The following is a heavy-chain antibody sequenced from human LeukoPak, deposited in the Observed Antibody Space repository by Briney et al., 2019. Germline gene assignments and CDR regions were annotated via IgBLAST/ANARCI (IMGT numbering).Heavy chain of an antibody. D-gene: IGHD3-10*01. J-gene: IGHJ3*02. CDR2: IRYDGSNK. V-gene: IGHV3-30*02. CDR3: AKLLWFGELEYDAFDI. Sequence: GGSLRLSCAASGFTFSSYWMSWVRQAPGKGLEWVAFIRYDGSNKYYADSVKGRFTISRDNSKNTLYLQMNSLRAEDTAVYYCAKLLWFGELEYDAFDIWGQGTMVTVSS. CDR1: GFTFSSYW.